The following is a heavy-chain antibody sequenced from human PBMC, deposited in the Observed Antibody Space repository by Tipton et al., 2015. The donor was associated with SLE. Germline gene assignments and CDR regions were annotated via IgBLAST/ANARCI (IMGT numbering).Heavy chain of an antibody. CDR3: ARDAHGDYNAFDI. D-gene: IGHD4-17*01. CDR2: INHSGST. Sequence: TLSLTCAVYGGSFSGYYWSWIRQSPGKGLEWIGEINHSGSTNYNPSLKSRVTISVDTSKNQFSLKLSSVTAADTAVYYCARDAHGDYNAFDIWGQGTMVTVSS. J-gene: IGHJ3*02. V-gene: IGHV4-34*01. CDR1: GGSFSGYY.